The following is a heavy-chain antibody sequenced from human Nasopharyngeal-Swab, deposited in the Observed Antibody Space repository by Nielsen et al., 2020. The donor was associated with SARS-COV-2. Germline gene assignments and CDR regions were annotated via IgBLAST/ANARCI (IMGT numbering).Heavy chain of an antibody. D-gene: IGHD3-3*01. Sequence: ASVKVSCKASGYTLTGLSMHWVRQAPGKGLEWMGGFDPEDGETIYAQKFQGRVTMTEDTSTDTAYMELSSLRSEDTAVYYCATGTSSGRANWFDPWGQGTLVTVSS. J-gene: IGHJ5*02. V-gene: IGHV1-24*01. CDR3: ATGTSSGRANWFDP. CDR2: FDPEDGET. CDR1: GYTLTGLS.